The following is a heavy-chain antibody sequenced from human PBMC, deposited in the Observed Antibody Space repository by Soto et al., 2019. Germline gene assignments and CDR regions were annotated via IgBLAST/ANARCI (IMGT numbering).Heavy chain of an antibody. D-gene: IGHD6-6*01. CDR2: LNPHSGKA. V-gene: IGHV1-8*01. CDR3: ARVSSIAARRSYDS. CDR1: GYTFTIHD. Sequence: ASVKVSCKSSGYTFTIHDIHWVRQAPGQGLEWMAGLNPHSGKAAYAQRFQGRLTMTGNASTSTAYMELSGLRSEDTPMYYCARVSSIAARRSYDSWGQGTLVTVSS. J-gene: IGHJ4*02.